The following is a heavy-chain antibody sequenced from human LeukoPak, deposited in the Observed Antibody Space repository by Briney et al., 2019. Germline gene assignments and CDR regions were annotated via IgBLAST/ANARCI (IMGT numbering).Heavy chain of an antibody. CDR3: ARDDSGYGGTRFDP. Sequence: SQTLSLTCAVSGGSISSGGYSWSWIRQPPGKGLEWIGYIYHSGSTYYNPSLKSRVTISVDTSKSQFSLKLSSVIAADTAVYYCARDDSGYGGTRFDPWGQGTLVTVSS. J-gene: IGHJ5*02. CDR2: IYHSGST. V-gene: IGHV4-30-2*05. D-gene: IGHD5-12*01. CDR1: GGSISSGGYS.